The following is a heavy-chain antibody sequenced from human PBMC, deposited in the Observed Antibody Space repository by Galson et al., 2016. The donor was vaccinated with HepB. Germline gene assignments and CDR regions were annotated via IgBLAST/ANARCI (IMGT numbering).Heavy chain of an antibody. D-gene: IGHD4-17*01. Sequence: PALVKPTQTLTLPCTFSGFSLRTSGVGGGWIRQPPGKGLEWLALSYWDDDKSYSPSLKSRITITKDTPKNQVLLTVTDMDPVDTATYYCAHRTVTAVTSPFNSWGQGALVTVSS. CDR3: AHRTVTAVTSPFNS. CDR2: SYWDDDK. V-gene: IGHV2-5*02. J-gene: IGHJ5*02. CDR1: GFSLRTSGVG.